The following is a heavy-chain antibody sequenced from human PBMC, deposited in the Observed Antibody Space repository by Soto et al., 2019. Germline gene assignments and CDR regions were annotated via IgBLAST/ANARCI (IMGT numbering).Heavy chain of an antibody. CDR3: ARGDPYNSYWNFDL. J-gene: IGHJ2*01. V-gene: IGHV5-51*01. CDR2: IYPGDSDT. D-gene: IGHD1-1*01. CDR1: EYSFSSHW. Sequence: GESLKISCKGSEYSFSSHWIAWVRQMPGKGLEFMGTIYPGDSDTRYSPSFEGRVTMSADQSISTAFLQWGSLQASDTAMYYCARGDPYNSYWNFDLWGRGTLVTVSS.